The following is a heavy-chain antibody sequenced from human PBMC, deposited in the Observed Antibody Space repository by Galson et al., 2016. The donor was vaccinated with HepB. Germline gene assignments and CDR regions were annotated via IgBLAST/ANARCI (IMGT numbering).Heavy chain of an antibody. J-gene: IGHJ4*02. CDR1: GFRFEEYN. D-gene: IGHD2-21*01. CDR3: AKDSKAYSFDY. CDR2: INWNSKDI. Sequence: SLRLSCAVSGFRFEEYNMHWVRQAPGKGLEWISFINWNSKDIGYADSVKGRFTISRDNGRNSVSLHLKSLRPEDTALYYRAKDSKAYSFDYWGRGTLVTVSS. V-gene: IGHV3-43*01.